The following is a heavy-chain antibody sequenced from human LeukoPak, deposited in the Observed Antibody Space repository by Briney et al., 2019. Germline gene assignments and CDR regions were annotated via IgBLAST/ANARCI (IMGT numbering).Heavy chain of an antibody. CDR1: GGTFSSYA. CDR3: AARGIAVAGTFDY. CDR2: IIPIFGTA. D-gene: IGHD6-19*01. V-gene: IGHV1-69*13. J-gene: IGHJ4*02. Sequence: ASVNVSCKASGGTFSSYAISWVRQAPGQGLEWMGGIIPIFGTANYAQKFQGRVTITADESTSTAYMELSSLRSEDTAVYYCAARGIAVAGTFDYWGQGTLVTVSS.